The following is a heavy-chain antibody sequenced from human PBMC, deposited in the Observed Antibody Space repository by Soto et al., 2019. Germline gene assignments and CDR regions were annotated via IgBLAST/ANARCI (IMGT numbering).Heavy chain of an antibody. CDR3: ARGVYYDSSGARNYHYYGMDV. V-gene: IGHV3-23*01. CDR1: GFSFSYYT. Sequence: GGSLRLSCVASGFSFSYYTMSWVRQAPGKGLGWVSGNSNSGDTIYYADSVKGRVTMTTDTSTRTAYMDMRSLRSDDTAVYYCARGVYYDSSGARNYHYYGMDVWGQGTTVTVSS. J-gene: IGHJ6*02. D-gene: IGHD3-22*01. CDR2: NSNSGDTI.